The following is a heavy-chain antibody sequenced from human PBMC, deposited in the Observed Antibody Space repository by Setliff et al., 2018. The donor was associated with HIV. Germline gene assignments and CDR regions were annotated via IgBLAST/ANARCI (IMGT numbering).Heavy chain of an antibody. CDR3: ARDSTTSLDY. Sequence: SETLSLTCTVPGGSINRSNYYWGWIRQPPGKGLEWIGTISYTGSTYYDPSLKSRVTISLDTSKNQFFLKLSSVTAPDTAIYYCARDSTTSLDYWGQGTLVTVSS. D-gene: IGHD1-1*01. CDR1: GGSINRSNYY. J-gene: IGHJ4*02. V-gene: IGHV4-39*02. CDR2: ISYTGST.